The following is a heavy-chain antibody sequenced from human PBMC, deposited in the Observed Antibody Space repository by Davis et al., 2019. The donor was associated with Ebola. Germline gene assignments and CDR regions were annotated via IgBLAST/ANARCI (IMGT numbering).Heavy chain of an antibody. V-gene: IGHV4-34*01. Sequence: MPSETLSLTCAVYGGSLSGYYWCWIRQSPGKGLEWIGEINHSGSTNYNPSLKSRVTMSVDTSKNQFSLKLSSVTAADTAVYFCAKVGATPYGMDVWGQGTTVTVSS. D-gene: IGHD1-26*01. CDR2: INHSGST. J-gene: IGHJ6*02. CDR3: AKVGATPYGMDV. CDR1: GGSLSGYY.